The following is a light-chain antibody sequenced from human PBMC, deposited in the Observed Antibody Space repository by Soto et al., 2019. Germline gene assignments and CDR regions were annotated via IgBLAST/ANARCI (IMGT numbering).Light chain of an antibody. J-gene: IGLJ3*02. CDR2: EVS. Sequence: QSALTQSPSASGSPGQSVTISCTGTSSDVGNYKYVSWYQQHPGKAPKLMIYEVSKRPSGVPDRFSGSKSGNTASLTVSGPQVEDEAAYYCSSYAGSNLWVFGGGTKLTVL. CDR1: SSDVGNYKY. CDR3: SSYAGSNLWV. V-gene: IGLV2-8*01.